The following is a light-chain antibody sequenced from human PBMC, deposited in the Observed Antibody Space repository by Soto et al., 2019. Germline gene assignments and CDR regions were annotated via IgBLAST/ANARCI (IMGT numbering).Light chain of an antibody. CDR3: QQYYSTPRT. CDR1: HCVLYSSDNDNY. CDR2: WAS. J-gene: IGKJ1*01. V-gene: IGKV4-1*01. Sequence: DIVMNQSPDSLALSLSESSTIKCKSSHCVLYSSDNDNYLAWYQQKPGQPPKLLIYWASTRESGVPDRFSGSGSGTDFTLTISSLQAEDVAVYYCQQYYSTPRTFGQGPKVDIK.